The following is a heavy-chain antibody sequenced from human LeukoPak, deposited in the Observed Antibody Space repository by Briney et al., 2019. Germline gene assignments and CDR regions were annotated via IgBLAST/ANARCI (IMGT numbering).Heavy chain of an antibody. J-gene: IGHJ6*02. CDR3: AKDVTAGTVYYYGMDV. Sequence: GGSLRLSCAASGFTVSSIHMSWVRQAPGKGLEWVSAISGSGGSTYYADSVKGRFTISRDNSKNTLYLQMNSLRAEDTAVYYCAKDVTAGTVYYYGMDVWGQGTTVTVSS. CDR2: ISGSGGST. D-gene: IGHD6-13*01. V-gene: IGHV3-23*01. CDR1: GFTVSSIH.